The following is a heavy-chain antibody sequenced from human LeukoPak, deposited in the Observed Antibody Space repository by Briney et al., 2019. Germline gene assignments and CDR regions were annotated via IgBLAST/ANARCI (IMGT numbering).Heavy chain of an antibody. CDR1: GFSFSTHN. CDR2: IGRDSSYV. J-gene: IGHJ4*02. V-gene: IGHV3-21*01. D-gene: IGHD7-27*01. Sequence: GGSLRLSCVASGFSFSTHNMNWVRQAPGQGLEWVSSIGRDSSYVYYADSLKGRFTISRDDAKNTLYLQMNNLRAEDTAVYYCASHFAHWGSHLFGYWGQGTLVTVSS. CDR3: ASHFAHWGSHLFGY.